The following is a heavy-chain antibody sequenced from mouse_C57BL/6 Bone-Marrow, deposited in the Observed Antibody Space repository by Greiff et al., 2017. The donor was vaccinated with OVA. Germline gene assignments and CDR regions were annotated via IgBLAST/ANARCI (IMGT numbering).Heavy chain of an antibody. J-gene: IGHJ4*01. Sequence: VQLQQPGAELVMPGASVKLSCKASGYTFTSYWMHWVKQRPGQGLEWIGEIDPSDSYTNYNQKFKGKSTLTVDKSSSTAYMQLSSLTSEDSAVYYCATTAQATWGAMDYWGQGTSVTVSS. D-gene: IGHD3-2*02. V-gene: IGHV1-69*01. CDR2: IDPSDSYT. CDR3: ATTAQATWGAMDY. CDR1: GYTFTSYW.